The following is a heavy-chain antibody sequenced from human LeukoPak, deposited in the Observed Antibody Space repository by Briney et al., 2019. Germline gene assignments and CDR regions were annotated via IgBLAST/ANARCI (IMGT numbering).Heavy chain of an antibody. CDR1: GGSISNDY. CDR3: ARLGARGENSGYYAYFDY. Sequence: SETLSLTCTVSGGSISNDYWSWIRQPPAKGLEYIGYSFYSGITNYNPSLKSRVTISVDTSKSQFSLKLTSVTAADTAVYYCARLGARGENSGYYAYFDYWGQGTLVTVSS. CDR2: SFYSGIT. J-gene: IGHJ4*02. V-gene: IGHV4-59*01. D-gene: IGHD3-22*01.